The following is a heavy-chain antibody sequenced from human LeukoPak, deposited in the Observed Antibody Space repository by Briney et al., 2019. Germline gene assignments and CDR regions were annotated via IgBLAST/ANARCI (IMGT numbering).Heavy chain of an antibody. J-gene: IGHJ4*02. D-gene: IGHD6-19*01. CDR1: GFTFSSYG. V-gene: IGHV3-30*18. CDR2: ISYDGSNK. CDR3: AKDRGYSSGWYGGPFDY. Sequence: GGSLRLSCAASGFTFSSYGMHWVRQAPGKGLEWVAVISYDGSNKYYADSVKGRFTISRDNSKNTLYLQMNSLRAEDTAVYYCAKDRGYSSGWYGGPFDYWGQGTLVTVSS.